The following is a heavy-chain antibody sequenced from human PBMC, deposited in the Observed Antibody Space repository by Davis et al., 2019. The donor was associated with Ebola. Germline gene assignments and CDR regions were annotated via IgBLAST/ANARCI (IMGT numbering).Heavy chain of an antibody. CDR1: GGSISSYY. Sequence: SETLSLTCTVSGGSISSYYWSWIRQPPGKGLEWIGYIYYSGSTNYNPSLKSRVTISVDTSKNQFSLKLSSVTAADTAVYYCAKDWRDVLVVYAINSYYYGMDVWGQGTTVTVSS. J-gene: IGHJ6*02. CDR3: AKDWRDVLVVYAINSYYYGMDV. V-gene: IGHV4-59*12. D-gene: IGHD2-8*02. CDR2: IYYSGST.